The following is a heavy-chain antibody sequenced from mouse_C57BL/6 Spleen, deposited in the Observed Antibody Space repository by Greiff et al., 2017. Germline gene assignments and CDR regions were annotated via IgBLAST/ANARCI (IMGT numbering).Heavy chain of an antibody. CDR2: IDPENGDT. CDR1: GFNIKDDY. J-gene: IGHJ1*03. V-gene: IGHV14-4*01. CDR3: TPNWYFDV. Sequence: EVQLQQSGAELVRPGASVKLSCTASGFNIKDDYMHWVKQRPEQGLEWIGWIDPENGDTEYASKFQGKATITADTSSNTAYLQLSSLTSENTAVYYCTPNWYFDVWGTGTTVTVSS.